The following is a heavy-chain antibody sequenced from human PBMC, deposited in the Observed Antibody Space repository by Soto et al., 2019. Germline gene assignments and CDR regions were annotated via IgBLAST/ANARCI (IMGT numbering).Heavy chain of an antibody. CDR3: ARGNDYGDYDEMMYYFDY. D-gene: IGHD4-17*01. V-gene: IGHV4-59*01. Sequence: ETLSLTCTVSGGSISSYYWSWIRQPPGKGLEWIGYIYYSGSTNYNPSLKSRVTISVDTSKNQFSLKLSSVTAADTAVYYCARGNDYGDYDEMMYYFDYWGQGTLVTVSS. CDR2: IYYSGST. J-gene: IGHJ4*02. CDR1: GGSISSYY.